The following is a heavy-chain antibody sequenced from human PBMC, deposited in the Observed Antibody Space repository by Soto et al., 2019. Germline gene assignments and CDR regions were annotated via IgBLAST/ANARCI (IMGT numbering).Heavy chain of an antibody. Sequence: QVQLVQSGAEVKKPGSSVKVSCKASGGTFSSYAISWVRQAPGQGLEWMGGIIPIFGTANYAQKFQGRVTITADESTSTAYMELSSLRSEDTAVYYCARVAGYGDPLYYYYGMDVWGQGTTVTVSS. D-gene: IGHD4-17*01. CDR1: GGTFSSYA. J-gene: IGHJ6*02. CDR3: ARVAGYGDPLYYYYGMDV. CDR2: IIPIFGTA. V-gene: IGHV1-69*01.